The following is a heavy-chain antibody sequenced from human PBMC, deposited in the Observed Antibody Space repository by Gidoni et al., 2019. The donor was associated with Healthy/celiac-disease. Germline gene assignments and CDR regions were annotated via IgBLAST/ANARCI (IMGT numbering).Heavy chain of an antibody. V-gene: IGHV3-53*01. J-gene: IGHJ5*02. CDR1: GFTFSSNY. CDR3: ARDRARYWFDP. Sequence: EVQLVESGGGLIQPGGSLRLSCAASGFTFSSNYMSWVRQAPGKGLEWVSVIYSGGSTYYADSVKGRFTISRDNSKNTLYLQMNSLRAEDTAVYYCARDRARYWFDPWGQGTLVTVSS. CDR2: IYSGGST.